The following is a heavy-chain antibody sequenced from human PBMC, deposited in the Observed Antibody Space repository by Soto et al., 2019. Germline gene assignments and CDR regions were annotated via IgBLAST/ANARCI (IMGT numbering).Heavy chain of an antibody. CDR1: GYTFTSYA. J-gene: IGHJ6*02. Sequence: PSASVKVSWTASGYTFTSYAMHWVRQTPRQTLEWMGWINAGNGNTKYSQKFQGRATMTTDTSTSTAYMELRMLRSDDTAVYYCARGLRSWGGYPGEVCGYYYYGMDVEGQGTTVTVPS. CDR2: INAGNGNT. CDR3: ARGLRSWGGYPGEVCGYYYYGMDV. D-gene: IGHD3-3*01. V-gene: IGHV1-3*01.